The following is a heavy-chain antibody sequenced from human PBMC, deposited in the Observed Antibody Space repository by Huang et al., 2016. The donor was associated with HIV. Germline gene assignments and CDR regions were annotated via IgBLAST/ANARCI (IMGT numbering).Heavy chain of an antibody. CDR2: NYYSGNT. CDR1: GGSVSSGSYY. D-gene: IGHD6-6*01. CDR3: AAYHRRRAAHNFDY. Sequence: QVQLQESGPGLVKPSETLSLTCTVSGGSVSSGSYYWSWIRQPPGKGLEWIGDIYNYYSGNTNYNPPLKSRVSITVDPSRNQFSLKVSSVTAADTAVYYCAAYHRRRAAHNFDYWGQGTLVTVSS. V-gene: IGHV4-61*01. J-gene: IGHJ4*02.